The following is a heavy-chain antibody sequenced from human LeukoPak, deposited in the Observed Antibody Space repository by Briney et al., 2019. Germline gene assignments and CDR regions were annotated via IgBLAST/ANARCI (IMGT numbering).Heavy chain of an antibody. J-gene: IGHJ4*02. CDR3: AKFQGPNYYDSSGYYYFDY. V-gene: IGHV3-9*01. Sequence: ARYLRFYGAAYGFTCDGYTRLRLGHAPGNGLEGLSGTCWDSSSIVYADTVQGRFTIYRDNAKNSLYLQMNSMRAEDTALYYCAKFQGPNYYDSSGYYYFDYWGQGTLVTVSS. CDR2: TCWDSSSI. CDR1: GFTCDGYT. D-gene: IGHD3-22*01.